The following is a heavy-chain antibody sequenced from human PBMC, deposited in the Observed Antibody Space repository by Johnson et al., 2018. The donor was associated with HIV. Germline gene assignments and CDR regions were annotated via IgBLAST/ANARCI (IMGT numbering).Heavy chain of an antibody. V-gene: IGHV3-53*01. CDR3: ARGRALRALDAFDI. CDR2: IYSGGST. J-gene: IGHJ3*02. CDR1: GFTVSSNY. D-gene: IGHD4-17*01. Sequence: VQLVESGGGLIQPGGSLRLYCAASGFTVSSNYMSWVRQAPGKGLVWVSVIYSGGSTYYADSVRGRFTISRDNSKNTLYLQRNSLRAEDTAVYYCARGRALRALDAFDIWGQGTMVTVSS.